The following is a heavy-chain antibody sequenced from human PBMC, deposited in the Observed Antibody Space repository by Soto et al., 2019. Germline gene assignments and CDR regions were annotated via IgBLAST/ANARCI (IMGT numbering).Heavy chain of an antibody. J-gene: IGHJ4*02. V-gene: IGHV2-26*01. CDR3: ARILTYFDSGGYYFEFDY. D-gene: IGHD3-22*01. CDR1: GFSLSNTRMG. Sequence: SGPTLVNPTEPLTLTCTVSGFSLSNTRMGVSWIRQPPGKALEWLAHIFSNDEKSYSTSLKTRLTISKDTSKSQVVLTMTNMDPVDTATYYCARILTYFDSGGYYFEFDYWGQGTLVTVSS. CDR2: IFSNDEK.